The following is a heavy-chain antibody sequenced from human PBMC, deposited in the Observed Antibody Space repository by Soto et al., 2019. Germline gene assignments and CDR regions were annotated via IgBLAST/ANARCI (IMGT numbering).Heavy chain of an antibody. J-gene: IGHJ4*02. D-gene: IGHD3-16*01. CDR3: AISQDRGGRTTFIY. CDR1: GFTFDDNA. V-gene: IGHV3-9*01. Sequence: PGGSLRLSCAVSGFTFDDNAMHWVRQAPEKGLEWVSGINWRSDIGYADSVGGRFTISRDNAENSLYLQMNSLRAEDTALYYCAISQDRGGRTTFIYWGQGTQVTVSS. CDR2: INWRSDI.